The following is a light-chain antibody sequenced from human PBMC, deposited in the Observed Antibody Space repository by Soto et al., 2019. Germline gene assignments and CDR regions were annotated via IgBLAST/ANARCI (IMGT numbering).Light chain of an antibody. J-gene: IGKJ4*01. CDR3: QQYDNLPLT. CDR1: QDISNY. CDR2: DAS. V-gene: IGKV1-33*01. Sequence: IQMTQSASSLSASVGDRVTITCQASQDISNYLNWNQQKPGKAPKLLIYDASKLETGVPSRFSGSGTGTDFTFTISSLQPEDIATYYCQQYDNLPLTFGGGTKVDIK.